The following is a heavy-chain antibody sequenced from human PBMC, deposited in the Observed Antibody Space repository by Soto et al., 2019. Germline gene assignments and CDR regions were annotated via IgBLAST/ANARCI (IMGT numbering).Heavy chain of an antibody. CDR1: GFAFSDYY. V-gene: IGHV3-11*04. CDR2: ISATGNTF. Sequence: GGSLRLSCTASGFAFSDYYMSWVRQAPGKGLEWVSYISATGNTFYYADSVKGRVAISRDNSKNSVYLQMNSLRAEDTAVYYCARDLCGGDCYSPYNWFDPWGQGTLVTVSS. D-gene: IGHD2-21*02. CDR3: ARDLCGGDCYSPYNWFDP. J-gene: IGHJ5*02.